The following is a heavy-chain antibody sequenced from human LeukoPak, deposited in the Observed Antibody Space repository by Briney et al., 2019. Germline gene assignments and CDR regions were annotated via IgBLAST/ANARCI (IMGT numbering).Heavy chain of an antibody. CDR1: GLNVSSSY. J-gene: IGHJ3*02. V-gene: IGHV3-53*01. Sequence: GGSLRLSCAASGLNVSSSYMSWVRQAPGKGLEWVSIIYNDGSTYYADSMKGRFTISRDNSKNTLYLQVNSLRAEDTAMYYCARNILFAFDIWGQGTMVTVSS. CDR3: ARNILFAFDI. D-gene: IGHD2/OR15-2a*01. CDR2: IYNDGST.